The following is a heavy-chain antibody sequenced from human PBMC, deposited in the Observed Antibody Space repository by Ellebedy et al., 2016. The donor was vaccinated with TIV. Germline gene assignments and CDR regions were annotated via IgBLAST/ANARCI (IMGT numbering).Heavy chain of an antibody. D-gene: IGHD5-18*01. CDR3: ARLESWIQLWEGPYFQH. CDR2: IFMSGST. CDR1: GGSFSSYY. J-gene: IGHJ1*01. Sequence: SETLSLXXTVSGGSFSSYYWSWIRQSAGKGLEWIGRIFMSGSTTYNPSLKNRVTMSVDASKTQFSLNLSSVTAADTAVYFCARLESWIQLWEGPYFQHWGQGTLVFVSS. V-gene: IGHV4-4*07.